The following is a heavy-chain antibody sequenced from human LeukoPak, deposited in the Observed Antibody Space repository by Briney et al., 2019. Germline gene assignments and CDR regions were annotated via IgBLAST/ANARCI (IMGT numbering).Heavy chain of an antibody. V-gene: IGHV3-48*03. D-gene: IGHD3-22*01. CDR1: GFTFSSYE. CDR3: ASTLGLNYYDSSGSDY. Sequence: PGGSLRLSCAASGFTFSSYEMNWVRQAPGKGLEWVSYISSSGSTIYYADSVKGRFTISRDNAKNSLYLQMNSLRAEDTAVYYCASTLGLNYYDSSGSDYWGQGTLVTVSS. CDR2: ISSSGSTI. J-gene: IGHJ4*02.